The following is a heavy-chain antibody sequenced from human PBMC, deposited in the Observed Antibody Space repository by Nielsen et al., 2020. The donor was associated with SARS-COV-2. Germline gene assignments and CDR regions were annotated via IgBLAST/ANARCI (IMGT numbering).Heavy chain of an antibody. Sequence: GGSLRLSCATSGFTFSDYYMTWIRQAPGKGLEWVSNISSSGSYTSYADSVKGRFTISRDNAKNSVYLQMNSLRAEDTAVYYCARMIIVVVAAQAGMDVWGQGTTVTVSS. J-gene: IGHJ6*02. CDR3: ARMIIVVVAAQAGMDV. V-gene: IGHV3-11*03. CDR1: GFTFSDYY. D-gene: IGHD2-15*01. CDR2: ISSSGSYT.